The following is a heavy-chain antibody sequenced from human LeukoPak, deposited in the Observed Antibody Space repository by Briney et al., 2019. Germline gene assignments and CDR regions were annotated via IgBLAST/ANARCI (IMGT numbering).Heavy chain of an antibody. CDR3: ARDRGTYYYDSSGYSSGAFDI. V-gene: IGHV3-21*01. Sequence: PGGSLRLSCAASGFPFSSYSIIWVRQAPGKGREWVSSIISSSSYIYYAASVKGRFTISRDNAKISLYLQMNRLSAEDTAVYYCARDRGTYYYDSSGYSSGAFDIWGQGTMVTVSS. CDR2: IISSSSYI. CDR1: GFPFSSYS. D-gene: IGHD3-22*01. J-gene: IGHJ3*02.